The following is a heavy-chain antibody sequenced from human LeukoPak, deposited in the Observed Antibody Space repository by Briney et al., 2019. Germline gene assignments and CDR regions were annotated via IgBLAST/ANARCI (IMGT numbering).Heavy chain of an antibody. V-gene: IGHV3-73*01. CDR1: GFTFSGSA. J-gene: IGHJ6*03. CDR2: IRSKANSYAT. Sequence: GGSLRLSCAASGFTFSGSAMHWVRQASGKGLEWVGRIRSKANSYATAYAASVKGRFTISRDDSKNTAYLQMNSLKTEDTAVYYCTSSQGDYYYYYYMDVWGKGTTVTVSS. CDR3: TSSQGDYYYYYYMDV. D-gene: IGHD2-21*02.